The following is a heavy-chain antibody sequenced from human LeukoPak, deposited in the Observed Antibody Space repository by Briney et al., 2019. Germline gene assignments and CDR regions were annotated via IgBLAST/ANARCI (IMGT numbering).Heavy chain of an antibody. CDR1: GGSISSYY. CDR2: IYYSGST. CDR3: ARARGIAAAPFDY. D-gene: IGHD6-13*01. Sequence: PSETLSLTCTVSGGSISSYYWSWIRQPPGKGLEWIGSIYYSGSTYYNPSLKSRVTISVDTSKNQFSLKLSSVTAADTAVYYCARARGIAAAPFDYWGQGTLVTVSS. J-gene: IGHJ4*02. V-gene: IGHV4-59*12.